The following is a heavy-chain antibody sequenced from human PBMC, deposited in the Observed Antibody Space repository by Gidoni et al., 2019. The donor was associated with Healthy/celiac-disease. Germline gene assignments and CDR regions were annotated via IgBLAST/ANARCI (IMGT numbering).Heavy chain of an antibody. Sequence: QVQLVQSGAEVTKPGASVKVCCKAAGYTFTSYDINWVRQATGQGLVWMGWMNPNCGNAGYAQKFQGRVTMTRNTAISTAYMELSSLRSEDTAVYYCARVLPSAAAGTGFDYWGQGTLVTVSS. V-gene: IGHV1-8*01. CDR1: GYTFTSYD. CDR2: MNPNCGNA. D-gene: IGHD6-13*01. CDR3: ARVLPSAAAGTGFDY. J-gene: IGHJ4*02.